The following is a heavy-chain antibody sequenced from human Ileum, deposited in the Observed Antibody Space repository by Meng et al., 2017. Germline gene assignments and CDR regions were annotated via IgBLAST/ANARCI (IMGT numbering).Heavy chain of an antibody. V-gene: IGHV4-4*07. Sequence: GPRPAPGPALMNPSDPLHLPGSVSGGSLCGFFWTWLPHPDGKGLEWVGPISPTGSTNPNPSLWSRVTMSKDTSKNQFSLKVSSVTPADTAVYYCARDDDDVSGGNNWFDPWGQGTLVTVSS. CDR2: ISPTGST. J-gene: IGHJ5*02. D-gene: IGHD4-23*01. CDR1: GGSLCGFF. CDR3: ARDDDDVSGGNNWFDP.